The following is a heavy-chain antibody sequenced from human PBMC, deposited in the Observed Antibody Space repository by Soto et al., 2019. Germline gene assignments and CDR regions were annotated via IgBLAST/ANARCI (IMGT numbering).Heavy chain of an antibody. CDR3: AREQSGSYGVGFDP. J-gene: IGHJ5*02. V-gene: IGHV1-69*08. Sequence: QVQLVQSGAEVKKPGSSVKVSCKASGGTFSSYTISWVRQAPGQGLEWMGRIIPILGIANYAQKFQGRVTITADKSTSTAYMELSSLRSEDTAVYYCAREQSGSYGVGFDPWGQGTLVTVSS. D-gene: IGHD1-26*01. CDR2: IIPILGIA. CDR1: GGTFSSYT.